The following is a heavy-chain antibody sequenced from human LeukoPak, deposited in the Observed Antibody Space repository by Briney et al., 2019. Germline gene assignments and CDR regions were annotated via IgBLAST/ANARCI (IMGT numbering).Heavy chain of an antibody. V-gene: IGHV3-30-3*01. Sequence: GSLRLSCAASGFTFNHYAMHWVRQAPGKGLEWVAVISYDGSNKYHADSVKGRLTISRDNSKNTLYLQMNSLRADDTAVYYCARDLETLAARNELIWSNWIDPWGQGTLVTVSS. CDR2: ISYDGSNK. J-gene: IGHJ5*02. CDR1: GFTFNHYA. D-gene: IGHD6-6*01. CDR3: ARDLETLAARNELIWSNWIDP.